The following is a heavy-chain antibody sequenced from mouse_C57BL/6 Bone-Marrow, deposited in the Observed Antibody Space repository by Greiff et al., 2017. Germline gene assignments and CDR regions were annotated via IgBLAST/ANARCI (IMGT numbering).Heavy chain of an antibody. CDR2: INPNNGGT. Sequence: VQLQQSGPELVKPGASVKIPCKASGYTFTDSNMDWVKQSHGKSLEWIGDINPNNGGTIYNQKFKGKATLTVDKSSSTAYMELRSLTSEDTAVYYCARFRLLDYFDVWGTGTTVTVSS. J-gene: IGHJ1*03. CDR1: GYTFTDSN. CDR3: ARFRLLDYFDV. D-gene: IGHD1-1*01. V-gene: IGHV1-18*01.